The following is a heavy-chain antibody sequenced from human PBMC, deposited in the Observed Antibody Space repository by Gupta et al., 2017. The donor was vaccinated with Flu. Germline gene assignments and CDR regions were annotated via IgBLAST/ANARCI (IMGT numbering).Heavy chain of an antibody. CDR2: TYYRSRWSY. Sequence: QVQLQQSGPGLVKPSQTLSLTCAISGDSVSSNSAAWNWIRQSPSRGLEWLGRTYYRSRWSYDYAESMRGRITVNPDTSKNQFSLQLESVTPEDTAVYYCARTAYCTGGYCYPWQLFDFWGQGTLVTVSS. J-gene: IGHJ4*02. D-gene: IGHD2-8*02. CDR1: GDSVSSNSAA. CDR3: ARTAYCTGGYCYPWQLFDF. V-gene: IGHV6-1*01.